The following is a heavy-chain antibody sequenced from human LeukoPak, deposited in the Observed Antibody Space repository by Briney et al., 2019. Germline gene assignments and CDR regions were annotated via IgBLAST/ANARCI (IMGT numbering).Heavy chain of an antibody. D-gene: IGHD2-15*01. CDR1: GFTFSTYG. CDR3: ANQRGRYCSGDSCYFILDY. Sequence: GGSLRLSCAASGFTFSTYGMHWVRKAPGKWREWVALITYDGSNKYYADSVKGRFAISRDNSKNTLFLQMNSLRAEDTAVYYCANQRGRYCSGDSCYFILDYWGQGTLVTVSS. J-gene: IGHJ4*02. V-gene: IGHV3-30*18. CDR2: ITYDGSNK.